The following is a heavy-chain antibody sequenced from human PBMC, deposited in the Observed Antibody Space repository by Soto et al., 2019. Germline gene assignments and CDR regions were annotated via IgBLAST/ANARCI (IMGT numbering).Heavy chain of an antibody. CDR3: ATILAPQYYHGVDV. V-gene: IGHV4-59*01. J-gene: IGHJ6*02. CDR2: IYYTGIT. CDR1: GVSIVYYY. D-gene: IGHD2-2*02. Sequence: PSETLSLTCSVSGVSIVYYYWNWIRQPPGKGLEWIGHIYYTGITSYNPSLTSRVTISVDTSKNQISLKLGSVTAADTAVYYCATILAPQYYHGVDVWGQGTTVTVSS.